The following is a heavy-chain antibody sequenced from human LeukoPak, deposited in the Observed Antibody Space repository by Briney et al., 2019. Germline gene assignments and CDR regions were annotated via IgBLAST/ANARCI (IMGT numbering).Heavy chain of an antibody. CDR1: GYTFTGYY. J-gene: IGHJ3*02. Sequence: ASVKVSCKASGYTFTGYYMHWVRQAPGQGLEWMGWINPNSGGTNYTQKFQGRVTMTEDTSTDTAYMELSSLRPEDTAVYYCATPAFDIWGQGTMVTVSS. CDR2: INPNSGGT. V-gene: IGHV1-2*02. CDR3: ATPAFDI.